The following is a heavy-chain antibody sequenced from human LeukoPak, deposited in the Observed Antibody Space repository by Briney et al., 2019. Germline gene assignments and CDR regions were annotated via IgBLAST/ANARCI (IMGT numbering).Heavy chain of an antibody. CDR3: ARYCSGGSCFLNYYGMDV. V-gene: IGHV3-23*01. CDR1: GFTFSIYA. D-gene: IGHD2-15*01. J-gene: IGHJ6*02. Sequence: GGSLRLSCAASGFTFSIYAMTWVRQAPGKGLEWVSAISGNSRDTHYIDSVKGRFTISRDNSKNTLYLQMNSLRADDTAVYYCARYCSGGSCFLNYYGMDVRGQGTTVTVSS. CDR2: ISGNSRDT.